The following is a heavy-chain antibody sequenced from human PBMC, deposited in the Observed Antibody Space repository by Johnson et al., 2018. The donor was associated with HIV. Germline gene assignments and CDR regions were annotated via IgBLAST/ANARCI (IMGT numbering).Heavy chain of an antibody. J-gene: IGHJ3*02. Sequence: VQLVESGGGLVQPGGSLRLSCAASGFTVSSNYMSWVRQAPGKGLEWVSVIYSGGSTYYADSVKGRFTIYRDNSKNTLYLQMNSLRAEDTAVYYCARDLSEGELGHAFDIWGQGTMVTVSS. CDR2: IYSGGST. CDR1: GFTVSSNY. CDR3: ARDLSEGELGHAFDI. V-gene: IGHV3-66*01. D-gene: IGHD1-26*01.